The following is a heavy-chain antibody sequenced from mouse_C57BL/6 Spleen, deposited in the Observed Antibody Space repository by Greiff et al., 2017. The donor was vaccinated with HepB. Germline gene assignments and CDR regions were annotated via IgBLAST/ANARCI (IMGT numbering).Heavy chain of an antibody. D-gene: IGHD2-5*01. CDR3: ARERNTIVKSFDY. CDR2: IYPRSGNT. Sequence: VKLMESGAELARPGASVKLSCKASGYTFTSYGISWVKQRTGQGLEWIGEIYPRSGNTYYNEKFKGKATLTADKSSSTAYMELRSLTSEDSAVYFCARERNTIVKSFDYWGQGTTLTVSS. J-gene: IGHJ2*01. V-gene: IGHV1-81*01. CDR1: GYTFTSYG.